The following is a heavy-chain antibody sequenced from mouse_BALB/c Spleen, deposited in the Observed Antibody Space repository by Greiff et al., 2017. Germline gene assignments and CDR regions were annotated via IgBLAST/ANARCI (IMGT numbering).Heavy chain of an antibody. J-gene: IGHJ2*01. Sequence: QVHVKQSGAELVRPGSSVKISCKASGYAFSSYWMNWVKQRPGQGLEWIGQIYPGDGDTNYNGKFKGKATLTADKSSSTAYMQLSSLTSEDSAVYFCARYITTADYWGQGTTLTVSS. V-gene: IGHV1-80*01. CDR2: IYPGDGDT. D-gene: IGHD1-2*01. CDR1: GYAFSSYW. CDR3: ARYITTADY.